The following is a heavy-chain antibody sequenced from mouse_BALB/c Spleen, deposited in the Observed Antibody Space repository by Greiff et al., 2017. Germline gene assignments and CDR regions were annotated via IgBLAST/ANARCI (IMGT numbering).Heavy chain of an antibody. D-gene: IGHD2-14*01. J-gene: IGHJ3*01. CDR2: ISSGSSTI. V-gene: IGHV5-17*02. Sequence: EVQLVESGGGLVQPGGSRKLSCAASGFTFSSFGMHWVRQSPEKGLEWVAYISSGSSTIYYAYPVKGRFTISRDYPKNTLFLQMTSLRSEDTAMYYCARKEGAYYRWDEWFAYWGQGTLVTVSA. CDR3: ARKEGAYYRWDEWFAY. CDR1: GFTFSSFG.